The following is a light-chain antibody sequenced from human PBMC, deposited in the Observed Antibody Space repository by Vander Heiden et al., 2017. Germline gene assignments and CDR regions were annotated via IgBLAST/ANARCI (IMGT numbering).Light chain of an antibody. CDR1: QSISNY. CDR3: QQSYRTPHT. J-gene: IGKJ2*01. CDR2: AAS. Sequence: DIQMTQSPSSLSASVGDRVTITCRASQSISNYLNWYQQKPGKAPKLLIYAASSLQSGVPSRFSGSGSGTDFTLTISSLQPEDFATYYCQQSYRTPHTFCQGTKLEIK. V-gene: IGKV1-39*01.